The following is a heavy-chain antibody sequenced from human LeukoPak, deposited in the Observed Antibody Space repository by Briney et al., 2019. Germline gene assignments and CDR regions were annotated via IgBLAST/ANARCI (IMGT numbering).Heavy chain of an antibody. J-gene: IGHJ4*02. Sequence: HPGGSVRLSCAASGFTFSGYAMSWVRQAPGKGLEWVSAISGSGGSTYYADSVKGRFTISRDNSKNTLYLQMNSLRAEDTAVYYCAKDLDDYGDYAREFDYWGQGTLVTVSS. D-gene: IGHD4-17*01. CDR2: ISGSGGST. V-gene: IGHV3-23*01. CDR1: GFTFSGYA. CDR3: AKDLDDYGDYAREFDY.